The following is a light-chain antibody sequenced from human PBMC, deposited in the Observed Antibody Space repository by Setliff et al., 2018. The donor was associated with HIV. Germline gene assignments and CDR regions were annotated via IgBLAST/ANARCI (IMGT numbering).Light chain of an antibody. J-gene: IGLJ1*01. V-gene: IGLV2-14*03. CDR3: SSYASRTPLYV. CDR2: AVS. CDR1: SSDVGGYNY. Sequence: QSALTQPASVSGSPGQSITTSCTATSSDVGGYNYVSWYQQHPGKAPKLMISAVSNRPSGVSNRFSGSKSGNTASLTISGLQAEDEADYYCSSYASRTPLYVFGTGTKVTVL.